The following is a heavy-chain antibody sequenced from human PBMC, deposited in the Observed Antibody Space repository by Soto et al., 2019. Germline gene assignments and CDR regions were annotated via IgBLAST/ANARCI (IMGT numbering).Heavy chain of an antibody. CDR2: IIPIFGTA. D-gene: IGHD6-13*01. J-gene: IGHJ6*02. CDR3: AREWYRSSRSLYYYYYYGMDD. Sequence: QVQLVKSGAEVKKPGSSVKVSCKASGGTFSSYAISWVRQAPGQGLEWMGGIIPIFGTAKYAQKFQGRVTNTADESTSTDYMERSSLRSEDKAVYYWAREWYRSSRSLYYYYYYGMDDWGQGHPVTVS. CDR1: GGTFSSYA. V-gene: IGHV1-69*01.